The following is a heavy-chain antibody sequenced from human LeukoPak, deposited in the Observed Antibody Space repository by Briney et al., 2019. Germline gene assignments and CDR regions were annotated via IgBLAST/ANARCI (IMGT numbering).Heavy chain of an antibody. Sequence: ASVTVSFKGSGYTFTDYYMHWVRQAPGQGIEWMGWMNANSGGTNYAQKFQGRVTVTRDTSISTAYMELSRLRSDDTAVYYCARDLKPYYDFWSGSSGMDVWGQGTTVTVSS. CDR3: ARDLKPYYDFWSGSSGMDV. J-gene: IGHJ6*02. D-gene: IGHD3-3*01. CDR1: GYTFTDYY. CDR2: MNANSGGT. V-gene: IGHV1-2*02.